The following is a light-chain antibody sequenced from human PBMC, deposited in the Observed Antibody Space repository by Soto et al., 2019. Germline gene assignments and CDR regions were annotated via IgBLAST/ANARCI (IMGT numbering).Light chain of an antibody. CDR1: SSDVGGYNY. CDR3: SSYAGSNNFEVV. V-gene: IGLV2-8*01. Sequence: QSVLTQPLSASGSPGQSVTISCTGTSSDVGGYNYVSWYQQHPGKAPKLMIYEVSKRPSGVPDRFSGSKSGNTASLTVSGLQAEDEADYYCSSYAGSNNFEVVFGGGTKLTVL. J-gene: IGLJ2*01. CDR2: EVS.